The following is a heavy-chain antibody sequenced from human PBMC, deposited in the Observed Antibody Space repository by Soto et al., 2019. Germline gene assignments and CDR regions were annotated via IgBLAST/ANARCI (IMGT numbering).Heavy chain of an antibody. CDR3: ARGLIAAAGTRDYSYGMDV. Sequence: QVQLVESGGGVVQPGRSLRLSCAASGFTFSSYGMHWVRQAPGKGLEWVAVIWYDGSNKYYADSVKGRFTISRDNSKKTLYLQMNSLRAEDTAVYYCARGLIAAAGTRDYSYGMDVWGQGTTVTVSS. CDR2: IWYDGSNK. J-gene: IGHJ6*02. D-gene: IGHD6-13*01. V-gene: IGHV3-33*01. CDR1: GFTFSSYG.